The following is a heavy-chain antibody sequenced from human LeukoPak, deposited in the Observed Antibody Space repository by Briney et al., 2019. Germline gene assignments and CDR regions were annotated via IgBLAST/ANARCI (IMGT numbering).Heavy chain of an antibody. J-gene: IGHJ5*02. CDR2: INPNSGGT. V-gene: IGHV1-2*02. D-gene: IGHD3-22*01. CDR1: GYTFTGYY. Sequence: ASVKVSCKASGYTFTGYYMHWVRQAPGQGLEWMGWINPNSGGTNYAQKFQGRVTMTRDTSISTAYMELSRLRSDDTAVYYCGRGVGYYYDTNWFGRWGPLTLVTVSS. CDR3: GRGVGYYYDTNWFGR.